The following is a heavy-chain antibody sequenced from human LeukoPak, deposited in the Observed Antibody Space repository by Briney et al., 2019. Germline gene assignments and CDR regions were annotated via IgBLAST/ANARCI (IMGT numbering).Heavy chain of an antibody. CDR2: IYYSGST. V-gene: IGHV4-59*01. CDR3: ARGGGYYLGLG. D-gene: IGHD3-22*01. J-gene: IGHJ4*02. Sequence: SETLSLTCTVSGGSISSYYWSWIRQPPGKGLEWIGYIYYSGSTNYNPSLKSRVTISVDTSKNQFSLKLSSVTAADTAVYYCARGGGYYLGLGWGQGSLVTVSS. CDR1: GGSISSYY.